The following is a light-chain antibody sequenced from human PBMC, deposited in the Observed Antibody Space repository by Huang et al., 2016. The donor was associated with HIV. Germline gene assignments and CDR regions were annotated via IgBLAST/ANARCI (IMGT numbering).Light chain of an antibody. V-gene: IGKV1-9*01. CDR1: QGISSY. CDR3: QQLNGYPLT. J-gene: IGKJ4*01. Sequence: IQLTKSPSSLSASVGDRVTISCRASQGISSYLAWYQQNPGKAPKLLIYAASTLQSGVPARFRGSGSGTDFTLTITSLQPEYFATYYCQQLNGYPLTFGGGTKVEIK. CDR2: AAS.